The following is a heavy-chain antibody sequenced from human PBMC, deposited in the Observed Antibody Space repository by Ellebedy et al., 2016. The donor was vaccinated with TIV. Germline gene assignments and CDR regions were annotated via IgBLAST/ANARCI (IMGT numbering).Heavy chain of an antibody. CDR2: VSHDGNIE. D-gene: IGHD6-19*01. CDR3: ARDGGGAVAGFGAFDF. V-gene: IGHV3-30-3*01. CDR1: GFVFSHFA. J-gene: IGHJ3*01. Sequence: GESLKISCVGSGFVFSHFALHWVRQSPGKGPEWMAVVSHDGNIEDYADSVKGRITISRDNSKNTVYLQVDSLRVEDTATYFCARDGGGAVAGFGAFDFWGRGTVVTVSS.